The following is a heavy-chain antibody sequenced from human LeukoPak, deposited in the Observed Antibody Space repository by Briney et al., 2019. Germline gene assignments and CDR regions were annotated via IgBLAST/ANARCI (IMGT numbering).Heavy chain of an antibody. CDR3: ANLVGERTHDAFDI. J-gene: IGHJ3*02. Sequence: GASVKVSCKASGGTFSSYAISWVRQAPGQGLEWMGGIIPIFGTANYAQKFQGRVTITADESTSTAYMELSSLRSEDMAVYYCANLVGERTHDAFDIWGQGTMVTVSS. CDR2: IIPIFGTA. D-gene: IGHD3-16*01. CDR1: GGTFSSYA. V-gene: IGHV1-69*13.